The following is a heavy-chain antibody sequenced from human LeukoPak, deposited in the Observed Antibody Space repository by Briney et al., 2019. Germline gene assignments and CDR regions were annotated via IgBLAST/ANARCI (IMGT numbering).Heavy chain of an antibody. J-gene: IGHJ4*02. CDR1: GFTFTDYD. V-gene: IGHV1-8*03. CDR3: ARGRRPSADSSEYFDY. D-gene: IGHD2-21*02. CDR2: MNPNSGNT. Sequence: ASVIVSCKASGFTFTDYDINWVRQATGQGLEWMGWMNPNSGNTGYAQKFQGRVTITRNTALSTAYMELSSLRSEDTAVYYCARGRRPSADSSEYFDYWGQGTLVTVSS.